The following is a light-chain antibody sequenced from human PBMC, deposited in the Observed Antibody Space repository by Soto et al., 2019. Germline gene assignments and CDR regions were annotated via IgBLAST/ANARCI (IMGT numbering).Light chain of an antibody. J-gene: IGKJ4*01. CDR3: QQYNNWPLLT. CDR2: DAS. CDR1: QSISGW. Sequence: DIQLTQSPSTLSASVGDRVTITCRASQSISGWLAWYQQKPGKAPKLLIYDASSLESGVPSRFSGSGSGTEFTLTISSLQSEDFAVYYCQQYNNWPLLTFGGGTKVDIK. V-gene: IGKV1-5*01.